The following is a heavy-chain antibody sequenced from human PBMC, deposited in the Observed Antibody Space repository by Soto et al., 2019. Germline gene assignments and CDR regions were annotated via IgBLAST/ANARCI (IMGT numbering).Heavy chain of an antibody. J-gene: IGHJ6*02. Sequence: GASVKVYCKASGYAFTSYVISWVRQAHGQGLEWMGWISAYNSNTNYAQKLQGRVTMTTDTSTSTAYMELRSLRSDDTAVYYCARAGRDNRSPTIFGVVIPQTDYYYGMDVWGQGTTVTVSS. CDR3: ARAGRDNRSPTIFGVVIPQTDYYYGMDV. V-gene: IGHV1-18*01. CDR2: ISAYNSNT. CDR1: GYAFTSYV. D-gene: IGHD3-3*01.